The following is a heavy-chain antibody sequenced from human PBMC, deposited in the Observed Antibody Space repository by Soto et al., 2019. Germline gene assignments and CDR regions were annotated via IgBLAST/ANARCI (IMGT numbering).Heavy chain of an antibody. D-gene: IGHD6-13*01. V-gene: IGHV3-7*01. CDR2: IKQDGSEK. CDR3: ARGIAAPKWCNWFDP. J-gene: IGHJ5*02. Sequence: PGGSLRLSCAASGFTFSSYWMSWGRQAPWKGLEWVANIKQDGSEKYYVVSVKGRFTISRDNAKNSLYLQMNSLRAEDTAVYYCARGIAAPKWCNWFDPWGQGTLVTVSS. CDR1: GFTFSSYW.